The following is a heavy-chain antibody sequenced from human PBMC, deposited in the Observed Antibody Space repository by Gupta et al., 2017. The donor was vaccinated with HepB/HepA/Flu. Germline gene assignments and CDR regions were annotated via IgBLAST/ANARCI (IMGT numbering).Heavy chain of an antibody. D-gene: IGHD3-22*01. J-gene: IGHJ3*02. CDR2: IYYSGRT. V-gene: IGHV4-31*03. CDR3: ARFENAGKVIGALDI. Sequence: QVQLQESGPGLVKPSQTLSLPCSVSAGSITSGVYSWSWIRQHPGKDLEWIGNIYYSGRTYYNPSRKSRLTISVDTSKSQFSLNLTSMNAEDTAIYYCARFENAGKVIGALDIWGQGTLVTVS. CDR1: AGSITSGVYS.